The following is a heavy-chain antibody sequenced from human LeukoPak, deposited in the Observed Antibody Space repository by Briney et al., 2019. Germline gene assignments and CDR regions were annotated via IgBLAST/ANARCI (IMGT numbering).Heavy chain of an antibody. V-gene: IGHV3-53*01. CDR3: ASGSTMGQGVIMYN. J-gene: IGHJ4*02. Sequence: PGGSLRLSCAASGITVSSNYMSWVRQAPGKGLEWVSVIYSSGNTYYADPVRGRFTISRDNSKNMVYLQMNSLRAEDTAVYYCASGSTMGQGVIMYNWGQGTLVTVSS. CDR2: IYSSGNT. CDR1: GITVSSNY. D-gene: IGHD3-10*01.